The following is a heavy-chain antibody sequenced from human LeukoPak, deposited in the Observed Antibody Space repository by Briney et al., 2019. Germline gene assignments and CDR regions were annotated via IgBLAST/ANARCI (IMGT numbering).Heavy chain of an antibody. D-gene: IGHD1-1*01. CDR3: TRDRGAYNLYDY. V-gene: IGHV3-49*03. CDR2: IRSKAYGETA. J-gene: IGHJ4*02. Sequence: GGSLRLSCAASGFTFSSYSMNWIRQAPGKGLEWVGFIRSKAYGETADYAASVKGRFTISRDDSKAIAYLQMNSLKTEDTAVYHCTRDRGAYNLYDYWGQGTLVTVSS. CDR1: GFTFSSYS.